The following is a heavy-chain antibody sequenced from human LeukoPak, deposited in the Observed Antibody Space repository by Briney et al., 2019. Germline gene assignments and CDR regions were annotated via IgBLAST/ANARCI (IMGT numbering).Heavy chain of an antibody. Sequence: GGSLRLSCAASGFTFGNAWMSWVRQAPGKGLEWVGRIKSKTDGGTTDYAAPVKGRFTISRDDSKNTLYLQMNSLKTEDTAVYYCTTSPRLDRFDYWGQGTLVTVSS. CDR2: IKSKTDGGTT. J-gene: IGHJ4*02. CDR3: TTSPRLDRFDY. D-gene: IGHD1-1*01. CDR1: GFTFGNAW. V-gene: IGHV3-15*01.